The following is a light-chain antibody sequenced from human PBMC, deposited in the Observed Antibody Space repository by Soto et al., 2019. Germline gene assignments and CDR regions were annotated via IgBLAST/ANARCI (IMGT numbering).Light chain of an antibody. V-gene: IGKV1-6*01. CDR2: GAS. J-gene: IGKJ2*01. CDR1: QAIRND. Sequence: AIQMTQSPSSLCASVGDRVTITCRASQAIRNDLGWYQQKPGKAPKLVIYGASRLQSGVPSRFSGSGSGTDFTLTISSLQPEDFATYYCLQDYNYPYTFGQGTKVDIK. CDR3: LQDYNYPYT.